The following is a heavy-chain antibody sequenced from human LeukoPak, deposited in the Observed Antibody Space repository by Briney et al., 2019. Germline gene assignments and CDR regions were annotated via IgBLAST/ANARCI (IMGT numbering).Heavy chain of an antibody. J-gene: IGHJ5*02. D-gene: IGHD3-10*01. CDR2: INPNSGGT. Sequence: ASVEVSCKASGYTFTGYYMHWVRQAPGQGLEWMGWINPNSGGTNYAQKFQGRVTMTRDTSISTAYMELSRLRSDDTAVYYCARASITMARSWFDPWGQGTLVTVSS. CDR1: GYTFTGYY. CDR3: ARASITMARSWFDP. V-gene: IGHV1-2*02.